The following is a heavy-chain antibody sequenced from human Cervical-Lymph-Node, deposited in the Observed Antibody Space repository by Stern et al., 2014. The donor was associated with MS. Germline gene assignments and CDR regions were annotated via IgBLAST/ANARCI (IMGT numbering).Heavy chain of an antibody. Sequence: QMQLVQSGAEVKKPGSSVKVSCTASGGSFSYYAINWVRQAPGQGPEWMGGIIPIVGITNYAQKFQGRVTITADESTSTAYMEMSSLRSEDTAVYYCARDRRHYDTSGGYYFDSWGQGTLVTVSS. V-gene: IGHV1-69*01. CDR1: GGSFSYYA. D-gene: IGHD3-22*01. CDR3: ARDRRHYDTSGGYYFDS. CDR2: IIPIVGIT. J-gene: IGHJ4*02.